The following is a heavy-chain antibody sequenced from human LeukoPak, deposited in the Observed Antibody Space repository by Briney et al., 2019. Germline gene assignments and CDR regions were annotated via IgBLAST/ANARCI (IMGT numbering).Heavy chain of an antibody. Sequence: PGGSLRLSCAASGFTFSSYEMNWVRQAPGKGLEWVSYISSSGSTIYYADSVKGRFTISRDNAKNSLYLQMNSLRAEDTAVYYCARVGFGELYGLNDYWGQGTLVTVSS. CDR2: ISSSGSTI. V-gene: IGHV3-48*03. D-gene: IGHD3-10*01. J-gene: IGHJ4*02. CDR3: ARVGFGELYGLNDY. CDR1: GFTFSSYE.